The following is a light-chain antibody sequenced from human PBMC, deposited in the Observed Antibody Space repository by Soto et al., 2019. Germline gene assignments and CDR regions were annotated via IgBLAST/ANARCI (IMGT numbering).Light chain of an antibody. CDR1: QSVRSH. Sequence: IVMTQSPATLSVSPVEGVTLSCRASQSVRSHLAWYQQKPGQPPRLLIHGASTRATGTPARFSGSGSGTEFTLTISSLQSEDSAVYYCQQYKNWPPWTFGQGTKVDIK. CDR3: QQYKNWPPWT. V-gene: IGKV3-15*01. CDR2: GAS. J-gene: IGKJ1*01.